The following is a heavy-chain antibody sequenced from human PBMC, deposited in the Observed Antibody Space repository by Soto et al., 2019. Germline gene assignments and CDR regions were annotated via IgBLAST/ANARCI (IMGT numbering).Heavy chain of an antibody. D-gene: IGHD3-9*01. CDR3: AGGGVLRYFDWLSH. V-gene: IGHV4-34*01. J-gene: IGHJ5*02. CDR1: GGSFSGYY. CDR2: INHSGST. Sequence: SETLSLTCAVYGGSFSGYYWSWIRQPPGKGLEWIGEINHSGSTNYNPSLKSRVTISVDTSKNQFSLKLSSVTAADTAVYYCAGGGVLRYFDWLSHWGQGTLVT.